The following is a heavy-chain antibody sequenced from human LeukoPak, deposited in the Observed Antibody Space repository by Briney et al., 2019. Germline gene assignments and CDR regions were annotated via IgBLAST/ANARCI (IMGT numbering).Heavy chain of an antibody. CDR1: GFTFRTYG. Sequence: GTSLRLSCAASGFTFRTYGMHWVRQAPGKGLEWVSYISSSSSTIYYADSVKGRFTISRDNAKNSLYLQMNSLRDEDTAVYYCARDRGLARRAGFDYWGQGTLVTVSS. CDR3: ARDRGLARRAGFDY. D-gene: IGHD3-10*01. CDR2: ISSSSSTI. V-gene: IGHV3-48*02. J-gene: IGHJ4*02.